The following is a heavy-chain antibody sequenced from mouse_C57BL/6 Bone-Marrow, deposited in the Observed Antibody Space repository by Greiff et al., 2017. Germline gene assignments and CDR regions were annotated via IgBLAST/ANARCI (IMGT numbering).Heavy chain of an antibody. J-gene: IGHJ4*01. V-gene: IGHV5-16*01. D-gene: IGHD2-3*01. CDR2: INYDGSST. Sequence: VKLMESEGGLVQPGSSMKLSCTASGFTFSDYYMAWVRQVPEKGLEWVANINYDGSSTYYLDSLKSRFIISRDNAKNILYLQMSSLKSEDTATYYCARGAYDGYAMDYWGQGTSVTVSS. CDR1: GFTFSDYY. CDR3: ARGAYDGYAMDY.